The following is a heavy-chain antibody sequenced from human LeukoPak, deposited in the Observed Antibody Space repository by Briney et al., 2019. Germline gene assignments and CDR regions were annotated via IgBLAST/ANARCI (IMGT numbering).Heavy chain of an antibody. V-gene: IGHV3-30*02. CDR2: IRYDGSNK. J-gene: IGHJ3*02. CDR3: AKDYYYDSSGYLAGYAFDI. CDR1: GFTFSSYG. Sequence: QSGGSLRLSCAASGFTFSSYGMHWVRQAPGKGLEWVAFIRYDGSNKYYADSVKGRFTISRDNSKNTLYLQMNSLRAEDTAVYYCAKDYYYDSSGYLAGYAFDIWGQGTMVTVSS. D-gene: IGHD3-22*01.